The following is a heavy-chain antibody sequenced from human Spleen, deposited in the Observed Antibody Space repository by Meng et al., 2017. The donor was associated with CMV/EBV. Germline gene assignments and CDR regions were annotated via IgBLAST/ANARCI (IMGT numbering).Heavy chain of an antibody. Sequence: GGSLRLSCAASGFTFDDYAMHWVRQAPGKGLEWVSGISWNSGSIAYADSVKGRFTISRDNAKKSLYLQMNSLRSEDTALYYCAKQTYGMDVWGQGTTVTVSS. CDR2: ISWNSGSI. CDR3: AKQTYGMDV. J-gene: IGHJ6*02. CDR1: GFTFDDYA. V-gene: IGHV3-9*01.